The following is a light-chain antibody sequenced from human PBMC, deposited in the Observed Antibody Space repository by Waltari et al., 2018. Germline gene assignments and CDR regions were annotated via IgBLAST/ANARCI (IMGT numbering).Light chain of an antibody. V-gene: IGKV1-5*03. CDR3: QQYDSYPLT. CDR2: KAS. J-gene: IGKJ4*01. CDR1: QTISTL. Sequence: DIQMTQSPSTLSAYVGDRVTIPCRASQTISTLLAWSQQKPGKAPKLLIYKASTLESGVPSRFSGSGSGTEFTLTISSLQPDDFATYYCQQYDSYPLTFGGGTKVEIK.